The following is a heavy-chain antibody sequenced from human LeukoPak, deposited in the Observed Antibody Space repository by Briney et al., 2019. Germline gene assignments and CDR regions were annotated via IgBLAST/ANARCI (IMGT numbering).Heavy chain of an antibody. Sequence: SETLSLTCTDSGGSISSGGYYWSWIRQHPGKGLEWIGYIYYSGSTYYNPSLKSRVTISVDTSKNQFSLKLSSVTAADTAVYYCAGGDYPLVDYWGQGTLVTVSS. CDR2: IYYSGST. D-gene: IGHD4-17*01. J-gene: IGHJ4*02. CDR3: AGGDYPLVDY. V-gene: IGHV4-31*03. CDR1: GGSISSGGYY.